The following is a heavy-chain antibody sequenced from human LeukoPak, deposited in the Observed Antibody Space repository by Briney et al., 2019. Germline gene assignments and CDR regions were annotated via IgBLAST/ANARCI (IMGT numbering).Heavy chain of an antibody. J-gene: IGHJ4*02. D-gene: IGHD5-18*01. CDR2: IYHSGST. CDR1: GGSISSGGYS. V-gene: IGHV4-30-2*01. Sequence: SETLSLTCAVSGGSISSGGYSWSWIRQPPGKGLEWIGYIYHSGSTYYNPSLKSRVTISVDRSKNQFSLKLSSVTAADTAVYYCALQIIRGYSYGFDHWGQGTLVTVSS. CDR3: ALQIIRGYSYGFDH.